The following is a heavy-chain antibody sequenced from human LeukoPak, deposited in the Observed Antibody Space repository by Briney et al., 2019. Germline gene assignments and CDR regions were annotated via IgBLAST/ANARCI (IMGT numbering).Heavy chain of an antibody. V-gene: IGHV1-2*02. D-gene: IGHD5-12*01. CDR1: GYTFTSYY. Sequence: ASVKVSCKASGYTFTSYYMHWVRQAPGQGLEWMGWINPNSGGTNYAQKFQDRVTMTRDTSISTAYMELSRLRSDDTAMYFCARAYTGFEAFDYWGQGTLVTVSS. J-gene: IGHJ4*02. CDR3: ARAYTGFEAFDY. CDR2: INPNSGGT.